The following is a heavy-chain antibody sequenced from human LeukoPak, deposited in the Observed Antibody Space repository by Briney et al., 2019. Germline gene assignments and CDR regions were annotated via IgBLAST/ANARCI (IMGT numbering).Heavy chain of an antibody. CDR3: ASSHYYDSSGYDY. J-gene: IGHJ4*02. CDR1: GGSISSSSYY. CDR2: INHSGST. Sequence: SETLSLTCTVSGGSISSSSYYWSWIRQPPGKGLEWIGEINHSGSTNYNPSLKSRVTISVDTSKNQFSLKLSSVTAADTAVYYCASSHYYDSSGYDYWGQGTLVTVSS. V-gene: IGHV4-39*07. D-gene: IGHD3-22*01.